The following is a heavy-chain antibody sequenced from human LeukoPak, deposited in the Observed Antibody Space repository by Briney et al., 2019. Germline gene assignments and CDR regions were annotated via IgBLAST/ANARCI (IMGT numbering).Heavy chain of an antibody. CDR3: ARQNDFWSGYEDY. Sequence: GGSLRLSCAASGFTFSSYAMHWVRQAPGKGLEWVAVISYDGSNKYYADSVKGRFTISRDNSKNTLYLQMNSLRAEDTAVYYCARQNDFWSGYEDYWGQGTLVTVSS. CDR1: GFTFSSYA. D-gene: IGHD3-3*01. J-gene: IGHJ4*02. CDR2: ISYDGSNK. V-gene: IGHV3-30*04.